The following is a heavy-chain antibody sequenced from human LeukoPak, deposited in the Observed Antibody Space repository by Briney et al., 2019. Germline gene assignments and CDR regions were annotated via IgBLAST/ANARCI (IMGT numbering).Heavy chain of an antibody. D-gene: IGHD1-26*01. CDR2: ISSSGSYI. Sequence: PGGSLRLSCAASGFTFNTYTMNWVRQAPGKGLEWVSTISSSGSYIYYADSVKGRFTISRDNSKNTLYLQMNSLRAEDTAVYYCAKDDSGSFQFDYWGQGTLVTVSS. CDR1: GFTFNTYT. V-gene: IGHV3-21*04. J-gene: IGHJ4*02. CDR3: AKDDSGSFQFDY.